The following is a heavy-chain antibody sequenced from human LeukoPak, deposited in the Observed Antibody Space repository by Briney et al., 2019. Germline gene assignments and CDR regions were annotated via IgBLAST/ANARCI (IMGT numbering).Heavy chain of an antibody. D-gene: IGHD4-17*01. V-gene: IGHV3-53*01. CDR2: MYRGGST. J-gene: IGHJ4*02. CDR3: ARASLYGDYVFDY. Sequence: PGGSLRLSCAAYGFTVSRNYMSWVRQAPGKWLEWVSVMYRGGSTYYADSVKGRFTIARDNSKNALYLQMNSLRAEDTAVYYCARASLYGDYVFDYWGQGTLVTVSS. CDR1: GFTVSRNY.